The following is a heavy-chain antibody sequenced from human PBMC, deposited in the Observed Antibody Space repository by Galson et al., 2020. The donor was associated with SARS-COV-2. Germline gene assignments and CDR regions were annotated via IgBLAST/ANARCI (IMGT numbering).Heavy chain of an antibody. CDR3: ARDALGYCSGGSCYRGFDY. CDR2: IYYSGST. Sequence: SQTLSLTCTVSGRSISSYYWRCIRQPPGKGLEWIGYIYYSGSTNYNPSLKSRVTISVDTSKNQFSLKLSSVTAADTAVYYCARDALGYCSGGSCYRGFDYWGQGTLVTVSS. V-gene: IGHV4-59*13. CDR1: GRSISSYY. J-gene: IGHJ4*02. D-gene: IGHD2-15*01.